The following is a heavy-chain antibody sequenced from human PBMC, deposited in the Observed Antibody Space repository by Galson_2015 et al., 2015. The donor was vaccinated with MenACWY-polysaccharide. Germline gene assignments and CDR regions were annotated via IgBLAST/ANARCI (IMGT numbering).Heavy chain of an antibody. CDR1: GYTFANYG. D-gene: IGHD3-10*01. J-gene: IGHJ3*02. CDR2: IIPGLDKP. V-gene: IGHV1-69*04. Sequence: SVKVSCKASGYTFANYGISWLRQAPGQGLEWMGRIIPGLDKPNYAQKFQGRATIIADKSTGTAYMEMSSLRSDDTAVYYGASLLGEAPAQTGSFDIWSQGAVVTVSS. CDR3: ASLLGEAPAQTGSFDI.